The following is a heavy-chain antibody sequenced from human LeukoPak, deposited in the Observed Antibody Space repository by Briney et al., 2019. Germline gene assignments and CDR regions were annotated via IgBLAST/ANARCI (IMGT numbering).Heavy chain of an antibody. CDR3: ARASVLFGGYYFDY. CDR1: GGSISSGNW. D-gene: IGHD3-10*01. V-gene: IGHV4-4*02. CDR2: IYHSGST. J-gene: IGHJ4*02. Sequence: PSETLSLTCAVSGGSISSGNWWSWVRQPPGKGLEWIGEIYHSGSTNYNPSLKSRVTISVDKSKNQFSLKLSSVTAADTAVYYCARASVLFGGYYFDYWGQGTLVTVSS.